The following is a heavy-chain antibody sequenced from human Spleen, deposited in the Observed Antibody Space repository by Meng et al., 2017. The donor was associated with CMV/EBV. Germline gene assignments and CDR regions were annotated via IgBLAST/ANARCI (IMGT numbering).Heavy chain of an antibody. CDR1: GITFSRYG. D-gene: IGHD2-21*01. V-gene: IGHV3-30*02. J-gene: IGHJ4*02. CDR3: ARELVVIGDAGPFDN. Sequence: GESLKISCTASGITFSRYGMHWVRQAPGKGLEWVAFIRDDGTNEYFAESVKGRFTVSRDNSKNTLYLQMNSLRAEDTAVYFCARELVVIGDAGPFDNWGQGTLVTVSS. CDR2: IRDDGTNE.